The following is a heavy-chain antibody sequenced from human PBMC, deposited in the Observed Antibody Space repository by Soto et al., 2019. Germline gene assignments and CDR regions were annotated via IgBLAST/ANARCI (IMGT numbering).Heavy chain of an antibody. CDR1: GFTFSSYG. CDR2: ISYDGSNK. Sequence: GGSLRLSCAASGFTFSSYGMHGVRQAPGKGLEWVAVISYDGSNKYYADSVKGRFTISRDNSKNTLYLQMNSLRAEDTAVYYCAKVGDSSGWYYFDYWGQGTLVTVSS. D-gene: IGHD6-19*01. V-gene: IGHV3-30*18. J-gene: IGHJ4*02. CDR3: AKVGDSSGWYYFDY.